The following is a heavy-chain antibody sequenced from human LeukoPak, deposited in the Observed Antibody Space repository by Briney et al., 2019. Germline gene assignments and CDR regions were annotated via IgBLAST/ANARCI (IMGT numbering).Heavy chain of an antibody. CDR2: ICSSGGT. V-gene: IGHV4-4*07. J-gene: IGHJ4*02. Sequence: PSETLSLTCTVSGGSISTYYWSWIRQPAGKGLEWIGRICSSGGTNYNPSLRSRVTMSVDTSKNQFSLKLSSVTAADTAVYFCARDYNWTFDYWGQGTLVTVSS. CDR3: ARDYNWTFDY. D-gene: IGHD1-1*01. CDR1: GGSISTYY.